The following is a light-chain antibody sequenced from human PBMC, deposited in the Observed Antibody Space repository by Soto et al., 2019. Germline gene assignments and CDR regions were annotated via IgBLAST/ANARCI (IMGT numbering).Light chain of an antibody. J-gene: IGKJ4*01. Sequence: EIVLTQSPGTLSLSPGERGTISCRASQSVSSSYVAWYQQKPGQAPRLLIYGASSRATGIPDRFSGSGSGTDFTLTIIRLEPEDFALYYCQQYGSSPPLTFGGGTKVDIK. CDR2: GAS. CDR3: QQYGSSPPLT. CDR1: QSVSSSY. V-gene: IGKV3-20*01.